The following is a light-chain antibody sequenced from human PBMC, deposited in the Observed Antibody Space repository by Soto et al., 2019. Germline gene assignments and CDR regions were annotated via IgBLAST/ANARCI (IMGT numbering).Light chain of an antibody. CDR1: SSDIGDYRY. CDR3: YSYTRSTALV. V-gene: IGLV2-14*01. J-gene: IGLJ2*01. CDR2: EVS. Sequence: QSVLTQPASVSGFPGQSITISCTGTSSDIGDYRYVSWYQQHPGKAPKLMIYEVSSRPSGVSSRFSGSKSGNTASLTISGLQAEDEADYYCYSYTRSTALVFGGGTKLTVL.